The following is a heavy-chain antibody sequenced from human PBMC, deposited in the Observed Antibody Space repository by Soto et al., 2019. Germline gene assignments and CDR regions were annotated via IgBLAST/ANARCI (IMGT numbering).Heavy chain of an antibody. D-gene: IGHD5-12*01. J-gene: IGHJ6*02. CDR3: EVATEDYSYGMDV. Sequence: QVQLVQSGAEVKKPGSSVKVSCKASGGTFSSYTISWVRQAPGQGLEWMGRIIPILGIANYAQKFQGRVTXTXDXXTSTAYMELSSLRSEDTAVYYCEVATEDYSYGMDVWGQGTTVTVSS. CDR2: IIPILGIA. V-gene: IGHV1-69*02. CDR1: GGTFSSYT.